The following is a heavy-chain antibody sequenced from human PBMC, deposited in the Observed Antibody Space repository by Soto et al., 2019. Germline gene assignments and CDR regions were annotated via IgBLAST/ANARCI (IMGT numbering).Heavy chain of an antibody. CDR3: VEMATITSQVDY. D-gene: IGHD5-12*01. Sequence: SETLSLTCTVSGGSISSSSYYWGWIRQPPGKGLEWIGSIYYSGSTYYNPSLKSRVTISVDTSKNQFSLKLSSVTAADTAVYYCVEMATITSQVDYWGQGTLVTVSS. CDR1: GGSISSSSYY. V-gene: IGHV4-39*01. J-gene: IGHJ4*02. CDR2: IYYSGST.